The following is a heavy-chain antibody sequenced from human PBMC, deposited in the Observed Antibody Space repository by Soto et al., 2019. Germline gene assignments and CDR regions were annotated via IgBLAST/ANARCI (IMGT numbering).Heavy chain of an antibody. CDR2: ISSSGGRT. D-gene: IGHD7-27*01. CDR3: AKGPGLAHFDY. CDR1: GFTFSNYA. Sequence: GGSLRLSCAASGFTFSNYAMSWVRQAPGKGLEWVSAISSSGGRTYYADSVKGRFTISRDNSKDTLYLQMNSLRAEDTAVYYCAKGPGLAHFDYWGQGTLVTVSS. V-gene: IGHV3-23*01. J-gene: IGHJ4*02.